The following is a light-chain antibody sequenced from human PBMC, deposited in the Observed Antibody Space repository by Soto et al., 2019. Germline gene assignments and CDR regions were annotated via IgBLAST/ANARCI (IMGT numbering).Light chain of an antibody. Sequence: EIVMTQSPGTLSVSPGERATLSCSTSQSVSNNVAWYQHKPGQAPRLLIYDTSNRATGIPARFSGSGSGTEFTLTISSLQSEDFAVYYCQQYNNWPPITFGQGTRLEIK. CDR2: DTS. CDR3: QQYNNWPPIT. CDR1: QSVSNN. V-gene: IGKV3-15*01. J-gene: IGKJ5*01.